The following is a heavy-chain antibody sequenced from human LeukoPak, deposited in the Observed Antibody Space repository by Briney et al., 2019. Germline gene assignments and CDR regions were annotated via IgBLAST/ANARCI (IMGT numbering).Heavy chain of an antibody. CDR3: ARSGYSSGWSFDY. V-gene: IGHV1-3*01. D-gene: IGHD6-19*01. CDR2: INAGNGNT. J-gene: IGHJ4*02. CDR1: GYTFTSYA. Sequence: ASVKVSWKASGYTFTSYAMHWVRQAPGQRLEWMGWINAGNGNTKYSQKFQGRVTITRDTSAGTAYMELSSLRSEDTAVYYCARSGYSSGWSFDYWGQGTLVTVSS.